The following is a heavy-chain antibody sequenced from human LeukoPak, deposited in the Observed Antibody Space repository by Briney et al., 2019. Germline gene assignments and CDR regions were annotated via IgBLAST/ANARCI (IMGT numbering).Heavy chain of an antibody. Sequence: SVKVSCKASGGTFSSYAISWVRQAPGQGLEWMGGIIPIFGTANYAQKFQGRVTITADESTSTAYMELSSLRSEDTAVYYCARGRGGYSYGPTPYCYYYYMDVWGKGTTVTISS. CDR1: GGTFSSYA. V-gene: IGHV1-69*13. CDR3: ARGRGGYSYGPTPYCYYYYMDV. D-gene: IGHD5-18*01. CDR2: IIPIFGTA. J-gene: IGHJ6*03.